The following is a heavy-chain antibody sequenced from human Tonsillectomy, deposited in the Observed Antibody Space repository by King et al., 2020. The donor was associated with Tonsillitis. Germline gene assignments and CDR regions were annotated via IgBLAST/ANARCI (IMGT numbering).Heavy chain of an antibody. CDR3: AGGGGWLIDY. V-gene: IGHV3-7*03. D-gene: IGHD6-19*01. J-gene: IGHJ4*02. Sequence: VQLVESGGGLAQPGGSLRLSCVGSGFTFTGNWVNWVRLAPVKGLEWVANMNQDGSEKAYLDSVKGRFTISRDDAKNTVFLQMNNLRGEDTARYYCAGGGGWLIDYWGRGTLVTVSS. CDR1: GFTFTGNW. CDR2: MNQDGSEK.